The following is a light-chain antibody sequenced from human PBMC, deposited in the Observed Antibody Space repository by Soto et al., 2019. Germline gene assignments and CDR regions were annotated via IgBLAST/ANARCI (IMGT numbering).Light chain of an antibody. V-gene: IGKV3-20*01. CDR2: GAS. CDR1: ESVSSSY. Sequence: EIVLTQSPGTLSLSPGERATLSCRASESVSSSYLAWYQQKPGQAPRLLIFGASSRATGTPDRFSGSGSGTDFTLTISRLEPEDFAVYYCQQYGSSPPWTFGQGTAVEIK. J-gene: IGKJ1*01. CDR3: QQYGSSPPWT.